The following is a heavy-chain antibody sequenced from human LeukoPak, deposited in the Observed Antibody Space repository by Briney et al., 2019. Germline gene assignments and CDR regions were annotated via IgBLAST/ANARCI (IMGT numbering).Heavy chain of an antibody. Sequence: SQTLSLTCAVPGGSISSGGYYWSWIRQHPGKGLEWMGYIYYSGSTYYNPSLKSRVTISVDTSKNQFSLKLSSVTAADTAVYYCARAGVCSGGSCYHNWFDPWGQGTLVTVSS. D-gene: IGHD2-15*01. V-gene: IGHV4-31*11. J-gene: IGHJ5*02. CDR3: ARAGVCSGGSCYHNWFDP. CDR2: IYYSGST. CDR1: GGSISSGGYY.